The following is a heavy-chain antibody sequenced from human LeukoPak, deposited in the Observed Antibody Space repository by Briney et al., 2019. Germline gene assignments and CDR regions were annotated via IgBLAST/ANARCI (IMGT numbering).Heavy chain of an antibody. CDR1: GFTFSSYW. CDR2: IKQDGSEK. J-gene: IGHJ4*02. Sequence: GGSLRLSCAASGFTFSSYWMSWVRQAPGKGLEWVANIKQDGSEKYYVDSVKGRFTISGDNAKNSLYLQMNGLRAEDTAVYYCARARGYYYFDYWGQGTLVTVSS. D-gene: IGHD1-1*01. V-gene: IGHV3-7*01. CDR3: ARARGYYYFDY.